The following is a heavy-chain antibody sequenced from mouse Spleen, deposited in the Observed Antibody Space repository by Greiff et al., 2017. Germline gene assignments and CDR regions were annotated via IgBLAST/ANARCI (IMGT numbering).Heavy chain of an antibody. D-gene: IGHD2-1*01. J-gene: IGHJ4*01. CDR2: INPNNGGT. CDR1: GYTFTDYY. Sequence: EVQLQQSGPELVKPGASVKISCKASGYTFTDYYMNWVKQSHGKSLEWIGDINPNNGGTSYNQKFKGKATLTVDKSSSTAYMELRSLTSEDSAVYYCARPLYGNYGYYAMDYWGQGTSVTVSS. CDR3: ARPLYGNYGYYAMDY. V-gene: IGHV1-26*01.